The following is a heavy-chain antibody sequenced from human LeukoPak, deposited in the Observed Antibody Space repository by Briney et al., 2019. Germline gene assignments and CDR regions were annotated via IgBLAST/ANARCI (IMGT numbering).Heavy chain of an antibody. V-gene: IGHV3-21*01. CDR2: ISSSSSFI. Sequence: GGSLRLSCAASGFTFSSYSMNWVRQAPGRGLEWVSSISSSSSFIYYAHSLKGRFTISRDNAKNSLYLQMNSLRAEDTAVYYCARLWDYSSSSSLPGYWGQGTLVTVSS. J-gene: IGHJ4*02. CDR1: GFTFSSYS. CDR3: ARLWDYSSSSSLPGY. D-gene: IGHD6-6*01.